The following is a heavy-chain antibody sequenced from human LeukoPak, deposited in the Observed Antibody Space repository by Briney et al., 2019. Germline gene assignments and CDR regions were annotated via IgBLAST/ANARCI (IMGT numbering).Heavy chain of an antibody. J-gene: IGHJ4*02. CDR3: ARDEAGWFDY. Sequence: PGGSLRLSCATSAFSVTSNYMSWVRQAPGKGLEWVSVIYKDGSTYHADSVKGRFTISRDNAKNTVNLQMNTLRVEDTGLYYCARDEAGWFDYWGQGTLVTVSS. CDR1: AFSVTSNY. CDR2: IYKDGST. D-gene: IGHD6-19*01. V-gene: IGHV3-66*01.